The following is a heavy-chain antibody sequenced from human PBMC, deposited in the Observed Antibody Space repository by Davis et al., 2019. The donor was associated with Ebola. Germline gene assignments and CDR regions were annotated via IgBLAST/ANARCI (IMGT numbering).Heavy chain of an antibody. Sequence: SCKASGGTFSSYAISWVRQAPGKGLEWVSVIYSGGNTYYADSVKGRFTISRDNSNNTLYLQVGSVRAEDMAVYYCARAPKENYYDLYFDLWGRGTRVTVSS. V-gene: IGHV3-66*01. D-gene: IGHD3-22*01. J-gene: IGHJ2*01. CDR1: GGTFSSYA. CDR2: IYSGGNT. CDR3: ARAPKENYYDLYFDL.